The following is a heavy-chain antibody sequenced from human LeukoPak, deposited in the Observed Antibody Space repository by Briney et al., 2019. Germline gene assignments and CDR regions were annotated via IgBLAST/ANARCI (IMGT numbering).Heavy chain of an antibody. D-gene: IGHD2-2*01. V-gene: IGHV1-2*02. J-gene: IGHJ6*03. CDR3: ARSYCSSTSCSDYMDV. CDR1: GYTFTDYY. CDR2: INPNSGGT. Sequence: GASVTVSCKASGYTFTDYYMHWVRQAHGQGLEWMGWINPNSGGTISAQRFQGRVTMTRDTSITTAYMEISRLRSDDTAVYYCARSYCSSTSCSDYMDVWGKGTTVTVSS.